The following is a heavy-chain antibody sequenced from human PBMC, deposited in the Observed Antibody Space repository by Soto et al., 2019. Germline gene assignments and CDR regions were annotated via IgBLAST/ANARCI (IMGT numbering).Heavy chain of an antibody. CDR2: IYHSGRT. J-gene: IGHJ6*02. V-gene: IGHV4-30-4*01. Sequence: QVQLQESGPGLVKPSQTLSLTCTVSGGSISSDDYYWSWIRQPPGKGLEWIGYIYHSGRTYYNPSLKSRMTKSVDTSRNQFSLRLGSVTAADTAVYYCASILRYFDWLSGGGYYYGLDVWGQGATVTVSS. CDR3: ASILRYFDWLSGGGYYYGLDV. CDR1: GGSISSDDYY. D-gene: IGHD3-9*01.